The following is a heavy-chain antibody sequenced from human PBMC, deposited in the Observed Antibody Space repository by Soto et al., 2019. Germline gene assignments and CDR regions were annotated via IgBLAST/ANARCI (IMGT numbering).Heavy chain of an antibody. CDR2: IYYSGST. CDR3: ARPPLRYFDGDYGMDV. Sequence: QLQLQESGPGLVKPSETLSLTCTVSGGSISSSSYYWGWIRQPPGKGLEWIGSIYYSGSTYYNPSLKSRVTISVDTSKNQFSLKLSSVTAADTAVYYCARPPLRYFDGDYGMDVWGQGTTVTVSS. J-gene: IGHJ6*02. CDR1: GGSISSSSYY. V-gene: IGHV4-39*01. D-gene: IGHD3-9*01.